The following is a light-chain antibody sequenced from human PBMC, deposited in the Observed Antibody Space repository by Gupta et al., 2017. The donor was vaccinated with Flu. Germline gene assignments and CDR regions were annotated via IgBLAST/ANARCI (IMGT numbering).Light chain of an antibody. Sequence: SSLSASVGDRVTITCRASQGIRNDLAWYQQKPGKAPKRLIYAASSLQSGVPSRFSGGGSGTESTLTISSLQPEDFATYYCLQHNSYPLITFGQGTRLEIK. CDR3: LQHNSYPLIT. V-gene: IGKV1-17*01. CDR1: QGIRND. J-gene: IGKJ5*01. CDR2: AAS.